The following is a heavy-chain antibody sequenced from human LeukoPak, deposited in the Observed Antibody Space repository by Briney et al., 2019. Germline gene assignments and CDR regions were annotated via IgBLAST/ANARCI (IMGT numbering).Heavy chain of an antibody. Sequence: ASVKVSCKASGGTFSSYAISWVRQAPGQGLEWMGRIIPILGIANYAQKFQGRVTITADKSTSTAYMEQSSLRSEDTAVYYCARDPGYSSGWYYWGQGTLVTVSS. CDR1: GGTFSSYA. CDR2: IIPILGIA. D-gene: IGHD6-19*01. J-gene: IGHJ4*02. CDR3: ARDPGYSSGWYY. V-gene: IGHV1-69*04.